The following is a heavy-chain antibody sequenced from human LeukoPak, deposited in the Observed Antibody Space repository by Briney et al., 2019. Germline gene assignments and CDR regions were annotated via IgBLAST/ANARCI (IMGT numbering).Heavy chain of an antibody. J-gene: IGHJ5*02. D-gene: IGHD6-19*01. CDR1: GFTFSSYA. CDR3: ARDREVAGTGWFDP. CDR2: IWYDGSNK. Sequence: GGSLRLSCAASGFTFSSYAMSWVRQAPGKGLEWVAVIWYDGSNKYYADSVKGRFTISRDNSKNTLYLQMNSLRAEDTAVYYCARDREVAGTGWFDPWGQGTLVTVSS. V-gene: IGHV3-33*08.